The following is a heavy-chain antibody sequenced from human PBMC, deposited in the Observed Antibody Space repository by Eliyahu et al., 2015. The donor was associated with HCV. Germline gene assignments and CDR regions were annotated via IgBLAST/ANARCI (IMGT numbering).Heavy chain of an antibody. CDR3: ARGGYCSSTMCYTRGDLFDQ. J-gene: IGHJ4*02. CDR2: VKQDASEK. Sequence: EVQLVESGGGLVQPGGSLRLSCATSGFTFSNXXMSWVRQAPGKGLEWVGXVKQDASEKDYVDSVRGRFTISRDNPKNSLYLQMDSLRAQDTAFYYCARGGYCSSTMCYTRGDLFDQWGQGILVTVSS. D-gene: IGHD2-2*01. V-gene: IGHV3-7*01. CDR1: GFTFSNXX.